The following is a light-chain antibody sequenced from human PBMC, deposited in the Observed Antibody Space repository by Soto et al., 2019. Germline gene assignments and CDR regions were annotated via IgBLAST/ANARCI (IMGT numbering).Light chain of an antibody. Sequence: EVVMTQSPATLSVSPGERATLSCRASQSVSSNLAWYQQKPGQAPRLLIFGASTRATGIPARFSGSGSGTEFTLTISRLQSEDFAVYYCQQYNNWPLWTFGQGTKVEIK. CDR1: QSVSSN. V-gene: IGKV3-15*01. J-gene: IGKJ1*01. CDR2: GAS. CDR3: QQYNNWPLWT.